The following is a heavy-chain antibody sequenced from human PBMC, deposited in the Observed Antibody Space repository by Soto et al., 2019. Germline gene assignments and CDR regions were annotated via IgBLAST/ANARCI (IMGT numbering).Heavy chain of an antibody. J-gene: IGHJ6*02. D-gene: IGHD1-26*01. CDR3: ARRSGKLNYYYYGMDV. CDR1: GYIFTSYW. Sequence: GESLKISCKGAGYIFTSYWISWVRQMPGKGLEWMGRIDPSDSYTNYSPSFQGHVTISADKSISTAYLQWSSLKASDTAMYYCARRSGKLNYYYYGMDVWGQGTTVTVSS. V-gene: IGHV5-10-1*01. CDR2: IDPSDSYT.